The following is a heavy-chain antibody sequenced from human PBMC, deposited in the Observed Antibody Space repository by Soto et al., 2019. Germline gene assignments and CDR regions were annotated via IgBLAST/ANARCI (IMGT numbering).Heavy chain of an antibody. CDR3: ARAINDFWSGFSYYFDS. CDR2: MYYSGIT. Sequence: TLSLTCTVSGGSISSGGNYWTWVRQYPGKGLEWIGYMYYSGITYHNPSLKSRITISVDTSKNQFSLSLSSVTAADTAMYYCARAINDFWSGFSYYFDSWGPGTLVTVS. V-gene: IGHV4-31*03. J-gene: IGHJ4*02. CDR1: GGSISSGGNY. D-gene: IGHD3-3*01.